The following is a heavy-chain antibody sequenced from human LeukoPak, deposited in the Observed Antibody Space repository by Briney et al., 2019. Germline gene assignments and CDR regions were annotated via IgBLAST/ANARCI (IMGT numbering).Heavy chain of an antibody. CDR2: ITSGSSYI. Sequence: PGGSLRLSCAASGFTFSSYNMNWVRQAPGKGLEWVSSITSGSSYIYYADSVKGRFTISRDNAKNSLYLQMNSLRAEDTAVYYCAKDQRGAIWYWGQGTLVTVSS. V-gene: IGHV3-21*01. J-gene: IGHJ4*02. CDR1: GFTFSSYN. CDR3: AKDQRGAIWY. D-gene: IGHD6-25*01.